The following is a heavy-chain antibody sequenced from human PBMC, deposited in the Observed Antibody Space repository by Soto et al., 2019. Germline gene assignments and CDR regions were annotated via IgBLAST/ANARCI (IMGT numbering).Heavy chain of an antibody. V-gene: IGHV1-2*04. CDR3: AREVVGTQTNWFDP. J-gene: IGHJ5*02. CDR1: GYTFTGYY. D-gene: IGHD1-26*01. CDR2: INPNSGGT. Sequence: ASVKVSCKASGYTFTGYYMHWVRQAPGQGLEWMGWINPNSGGTNYAQKFQGWVTMTRDTSISTAYMELSRLRSDDTAVYYCAREVVGTQTNWFDPWGQGTLVTVSS.